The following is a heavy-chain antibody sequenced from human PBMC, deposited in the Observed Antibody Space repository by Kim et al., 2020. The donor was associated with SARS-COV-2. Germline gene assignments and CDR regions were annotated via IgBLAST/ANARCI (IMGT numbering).Heavy chain of an antibody. Sequence: SETLSLTCAVYGGSLSGYYWSWIRQPPGKGLEWIGEVNHSGSSNYNPSLKSRVTISLDTSKNEFSLKLTSVTAADTAVYYCANGGNYCSGGSCFDYWGQG. CDR1: GGSLSGYY. CDR3: ANGGNYCSGGSCFDY. CDR2: VNHSGSS. J-gene: IGHJ4*02. D-gene: IGHD2-15*01. V-gene: IGHV4-34*01.